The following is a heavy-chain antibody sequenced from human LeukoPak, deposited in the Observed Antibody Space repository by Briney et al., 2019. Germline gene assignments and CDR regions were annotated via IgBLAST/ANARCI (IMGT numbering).Heavy chain of an antibody. D-gene: IGHD1-26*01. CDR2: IIPIFGTA. CDR1: GYTFSSYA. CDR3: ARSDSGSGPQAFDI. J-gene: IGHJ3*02. Sequence: SVKVSCKASGYTFSSYAISWVRQAPGQGLEWMGGIIPIFGTANYAQKFQGRVTITADESTSTAYMELSSLRSEDTAVYYCARSDSGSGPQAFDIWGQGTMVTVSS. V-gene: IGHV1-69*13.